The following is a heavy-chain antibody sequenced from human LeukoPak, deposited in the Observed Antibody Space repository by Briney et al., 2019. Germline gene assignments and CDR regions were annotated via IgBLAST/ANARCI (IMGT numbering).Heavy chain of an antibody. D-gene: IGHD3-10*01. Sequence: SETLSLTRTVSVGSISSYYWSWIRQPPGKGLEGIGYIYYSGGTNYNPSLKSRVTISVDTSKNQFSLKLSSVTAADTAVYYCAKTYGSGSYLSYYMDVWGKGTTVTVSS. V-gene: IGHV4-59*01. CDR1: VGSISSYY. CDR3: AKTYGSGSYLSYYMDV. CDR2: IYYSGGT. J-gene: IGHJ6*03.